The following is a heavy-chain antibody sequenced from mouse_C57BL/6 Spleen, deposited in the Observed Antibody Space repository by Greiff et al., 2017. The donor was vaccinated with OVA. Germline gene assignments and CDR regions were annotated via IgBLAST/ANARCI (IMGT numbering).Heavy chain of an antibody. CDR2: IYPSDSET. D-gene: IGHD3-2*02. J-gene: IGHJ3*01. V-gene: IGHV1-61*01. CDR1: GYTFTSYW. Sequence: VQLQQPGAELVRPGSSGKLSCKASGYTFTSYWMDWVKQRPGQGLEWIGNIYPSDSETHYNQKFKDKATLTVDKSSSTAYMQLSSLTSEDSAVYYCARDDSGYGAYWGQGTLVTVSA. CDR3: ARDDSGYGAY.